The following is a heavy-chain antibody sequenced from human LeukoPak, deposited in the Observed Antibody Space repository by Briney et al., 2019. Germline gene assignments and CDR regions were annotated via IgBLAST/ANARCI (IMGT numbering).Heavy chain of an antibody. J-gene: IGHJ4*02. CDR1: GFTFSSYA. V-gene: IGHV3-23*01. D-gene: IGHD3-10*01. CDR2: IGGSGGST. CDR3: AKDLILWFGEFDY. Sequence: GGSLRLSCAASGFTFSSYAMSWVRQAPGKGLEWVSAIGGSGGSTYYADSVKGRFTISRDNSKNTLYLQMNSLRAEDTAVYYCAKDLILWFGEFDYWGQGTLVTVSS.